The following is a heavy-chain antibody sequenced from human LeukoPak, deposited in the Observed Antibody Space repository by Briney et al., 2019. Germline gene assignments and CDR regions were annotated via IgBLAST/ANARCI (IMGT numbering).Heavy chain of an antibody. D-gene: IGHD6-19*01. CDR1: GGSISSHY. CDR3: ATDSRIAVAGTGGGTYYYYYYGMDV. Sequence: SETLSLTCTVSGGSISSHYWSWIRQPPGKGLEWIGYIYYSGSTNYNPSLKSRVTISVDTSKNQFSLKLSSVTAADTAVYYCATDSRIAVAGTGGGTYYYYYYGMDVWGQGTTVTVSS. J-gene: IGHJ6*02. V-gene: IGHV4-59*11. CDR2: IYYSGST.